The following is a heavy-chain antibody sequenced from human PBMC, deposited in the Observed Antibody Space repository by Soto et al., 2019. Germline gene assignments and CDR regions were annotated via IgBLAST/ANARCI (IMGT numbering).Heavy chain of an antibody. J-gene: IGHJ4*02. V-gene: IGHV1-69*01. CDR2: IIPTLGTA. CDR1: GCTFSSHA. CDR3: ARESGGGFGELFC. D-gene: IGHD3-10*01. Sequence: QVQLVQSGAEVKRPGSSVKVSCKASGCTFSSHAISWVRQAPGQGLEYMGGIIPTLGTANYAQKFQGRVTITADESSSTAYRELSSLRSDDTAVYYCARESGGGFGELFCWGQGTLVTVSS.